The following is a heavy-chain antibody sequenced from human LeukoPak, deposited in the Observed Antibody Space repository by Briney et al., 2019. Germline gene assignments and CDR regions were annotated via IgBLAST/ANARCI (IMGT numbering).Heavy chain of an antibody. Sequence: GGSLRLSCAAWGVTFSSYSMKGVREARGEGGEGGAYISRSGGATFYADSVKGRFTISRDNAKNSLYLHMNSLSAEDTAVYYCARAPRDQSYGSAGYNWFAPWGQGTLVTASS. V-gene: IGHV3-48*01. CDR3: ARAPRDQSYGSAGYNWFAP. J-gene: IGHJ5*02. CDR2: ISRSGGAT. CDR1: GVTFSSYS. D-gene: IGHD5-18*01.